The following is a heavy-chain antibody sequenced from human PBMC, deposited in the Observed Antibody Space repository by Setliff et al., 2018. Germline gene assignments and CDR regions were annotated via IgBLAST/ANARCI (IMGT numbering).Heavy chain of an antibody. J-gene: IGHJ4*02. CDR2: IYSSGST. CDR3: ARDRGGDWIYYFDY. V-gene: IGHV4-30-4*08. CDR1: GGSISSGDYY. Sequence: SETLSLTCTVSGGSISSGDYYWSWIRQPPGKGLEWIGYIYSSGSTYYNPSLKSRVSISVDTSKNQFSLKLGSVTAADTAVYYCARDRGGDWIYYFDYWGQGTLVTVSS. D-gene: IGHD2-21*02.